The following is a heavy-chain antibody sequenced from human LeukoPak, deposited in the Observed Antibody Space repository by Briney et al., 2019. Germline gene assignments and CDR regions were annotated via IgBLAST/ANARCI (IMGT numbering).Heavy chain of an antibody. Sequence: GGSLRLSCTASGFTFSTYAMGWARQAPGKGLEWVSGIGANGVDTFYADSAKGRFTISRDNSKNTLYLQMNSLRAEDTAVYYCAKYGSGSYHNWFDPWGQGTLVTVSS. D-gene: IGHD3-10*01. CDR2: IGANGVDT. CDR3: AKYGSGSYHNWFDP. V-gene: IGHV3-23*01. J-gene: IGHJ5*02. CDR1: GFTFSTYA.